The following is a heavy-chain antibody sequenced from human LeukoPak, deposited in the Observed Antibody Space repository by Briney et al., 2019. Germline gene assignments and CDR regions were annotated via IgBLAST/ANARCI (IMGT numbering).Heavy chain of an antibody. J-gene: IGHJ4*02. CDR3: ARVVFWSGYHYFDY. V-gene: IGHV4-30-4*01. CDR2: SFYTGST. CDR1: GGSISSGDYY. Sequence: SQTLSLTCSVSGGSISSGDYYWSWIRQPPGKGLEWIGYSFYTGSTYYNPSLTSRVTISIDTSKNQFSLRLTSVTAADTAVYYCARVVFWSGYHYFDYWGQGTLVTVSS. D-gene: IGHD3-3*01.